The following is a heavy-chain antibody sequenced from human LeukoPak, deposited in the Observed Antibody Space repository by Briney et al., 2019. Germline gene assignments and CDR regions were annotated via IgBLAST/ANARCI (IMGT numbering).Heavy chain of an antibody. CDR2: IDYRGST. J-gene: IGHJ3*02. CDR1: GGSISSSSYY. Sequence: ASETLSLTCTVSGGSISSSSYYWGWIRQPPGKGLEWIAYIDYRGSTTYNPSLRSRVSISVDTSRNQFSLKLSSVTAADTAVYYCARSRSGYSYDHAAFEIWSQGTLVTVSS. CDR3: ARSRSGYSYDHAAFEI. D-gene: IGHD5-18*01. V-gene: IGHV4-61*05.